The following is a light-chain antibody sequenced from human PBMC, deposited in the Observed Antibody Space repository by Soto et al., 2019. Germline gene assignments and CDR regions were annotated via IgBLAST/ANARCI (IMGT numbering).Light chain of an antibody. J-gene: IGKJ1*01. Sequence: DIQMTQSPSTVSASIGDRVVITCRASESISSWLAWYQQKPGKAPKLLIYDVSSLESGAPSRFSGSGSGTEFTLTISSLQPDDFATYYCQQYNSYPWTFGQGTKVDTK. CDR3: QQYNSYPWT. CDR2: DVS. CDR1: ESISSW. V-gene: IGKV1-5*01.